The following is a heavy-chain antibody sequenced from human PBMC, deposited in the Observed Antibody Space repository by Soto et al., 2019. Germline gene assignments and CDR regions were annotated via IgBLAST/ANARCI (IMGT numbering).Heavy chain of an antibody. CDR2: IRGFSPYT. CDR3: ARDRGYDAHDYYYNAMDV. D-gene: IGHD3-10*01. Sequence: GGSLRLSCISSGFTFRTYTMNWVRQAPGQGLEWVSGIRGFSPYTFYAESVKGRFTISRDNAKNSLDLQMDSLRAEDTAVYYCARDRGYDAHDYYYNAMDVWGQGTTVTAP. V-gene: IGHV3-21*01. J-gene: IGHJ6*02. CDR1: GFTFRTYT.